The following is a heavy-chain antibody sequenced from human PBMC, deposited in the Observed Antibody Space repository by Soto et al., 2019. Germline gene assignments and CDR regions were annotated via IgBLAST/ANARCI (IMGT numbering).Heavy chain of an antibody. Sequence: QVQLVESGGGVVQPGRSLRLSCAASGFTFSSYGMHWVGQAPGKGLEWVAVISYDGSNNYYADSVKGRFTISRDNSKNTLYLQMNSLRAEDTAVYYCAKDTLRQTVTTLDYWGQGTLVTVSS. CDR1: GFTFSSYG. V-gene: IGHV3-30*18. CDR2: ISYDGSNN. D-gene: IGHD4-17*01. J-gene: IGHJ4*02. CDR3: AKDTLRQTVTTLDY.